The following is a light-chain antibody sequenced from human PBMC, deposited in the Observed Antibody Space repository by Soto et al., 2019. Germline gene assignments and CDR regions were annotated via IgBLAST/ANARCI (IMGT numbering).Light chain of an antibody. CDR2: GAS. V-gene: IGKV3-20*01. CDR3: QQFGSSSWT. J-gene: IGKJ1*01. Sequence: DIVLTQSPGTLSLSPGERATLSCRASQSVSSDLARYQQKPGQAPRLLIYGASSRATGIPDRFSGSGSGTDFTLTISRLEPDDFAVYYCQQFGSSSWTFGQGTKVDIK. CDR1: QSVSSD.